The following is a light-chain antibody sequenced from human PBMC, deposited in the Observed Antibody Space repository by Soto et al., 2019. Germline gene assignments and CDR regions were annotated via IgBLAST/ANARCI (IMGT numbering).Light chain of an antibody. Sequence: EIVLTQSPATLSLSPGERATLSCRASQSVSSCLAWYQQKPGQAPRLLIYDASNRATGIPARFSGSGSGTDFTLTISSLEPEDFAVYYCQQRSNWLALTFGGGTKVDIK. CDR2: DAS. J-gene: IGKJ4*01. V-gene: IGKV3-11*01. CDR1: QSVSSC. CDR3: QQRSNWLALT.